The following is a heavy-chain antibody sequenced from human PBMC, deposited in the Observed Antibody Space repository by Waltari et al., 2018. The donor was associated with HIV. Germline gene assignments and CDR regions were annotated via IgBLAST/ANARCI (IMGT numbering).Heavy chain of an antibody. CDR3: ASRGMHYYDSSGYYS. Sequence: QVLLQESGTGLVKPSETLSLTWTVSGGYITSYYWCWIRMPPGKGLEWIGYIYYSGSTNYNPSLKSRATISVDTSKNQVSLKLSSVTAADTAVYYCASRGMHYYDSSGYYSWGQGTLVTVSS. J-gene: IGHJ4*02. CDR2: IYYSGST. CDR1: GGYITSYY. V-gene: IGHV4-59*01. D-gene: IGHD3-22*01.